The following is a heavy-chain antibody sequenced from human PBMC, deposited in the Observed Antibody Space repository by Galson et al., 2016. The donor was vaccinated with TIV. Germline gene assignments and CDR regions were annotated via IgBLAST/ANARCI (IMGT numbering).Heavy chain of an antibody. D-gene: IGHD3-16*01. J-gene: IGHJ5*02. CDR2: VYYTGTS. CDR1: GDSVSNAAYY. Sequence: TLSLTCSVSGDSVSNAAYYWTWIRQLPGKGLEWIGNVYYTGTSYYNPSLKSRITMSVDTSKNQFSLKLTSVTAADSALYFCPGEHLPHDSLDAWGQGTGVTVSS. V-gene: IGHV4-31*03. CDR3: PGEHLPHDSLDA.